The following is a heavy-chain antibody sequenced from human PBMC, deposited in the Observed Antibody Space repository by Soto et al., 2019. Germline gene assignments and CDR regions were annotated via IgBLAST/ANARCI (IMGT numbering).Heavy chain of an antibody. CDR2: IYYTGST. J-gene: IGHJ4*02. CDR1: GGSISGGGDC. V-gene: IGHV4-61*03. D-gene: IGHD3-9*01. CDR3: ARGARGYFDWLLAPTFDS. Sequence: ASETLSLSCTVSGGSISGGGDCWSWIRQHPGRGLEWIGYIYYTGSTVYNPSLESRVTISVDPSKNHFSLRLNSVTAADTAVYYCARGARGYFDWLLAPTFDSWGQGALVTVSS.